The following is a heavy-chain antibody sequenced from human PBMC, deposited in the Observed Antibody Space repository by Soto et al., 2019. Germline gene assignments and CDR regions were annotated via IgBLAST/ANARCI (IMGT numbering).Heavy chain of an antibody. J-gene: IGHJ6*02. CDR1: GYTFTSYA. Sequence: GASVKVSCKASGYTFTSYAMHWVRQAPGQRLEWMGWISAYNGNTKYAQKLQGRVTMTTDTSTSTAYMELRSLRSDDTAVYYCARVWVGTTFAYYYGMDVWGQGTTVTVSS. D-gene: IGHD1-26*01. CDR2: ISAYNGNT. CDR3: ARVWVGTTFAYYYGMDV. V-gene: IGHV1-18*01.